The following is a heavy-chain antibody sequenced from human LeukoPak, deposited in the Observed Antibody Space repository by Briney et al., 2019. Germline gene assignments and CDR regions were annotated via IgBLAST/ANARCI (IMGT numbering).Heavy chain of an antibody. CDR1: GFTFSSYA. V-gene: IGHV3-23*01. D-gene: IGHD6-19*01. CDR3: AKGIYSSGWSYFDY. Sequence: GGSRRLSCAASGFTFSSYAMSGVRRAPGKGLEGVSAMSGSGITTYYADSVKGRFTISRDNSKNTLYLQMNSLRAEDTAVYYCAKGIYSSGWSYFDYWGHGTLVTVSS. CDR2: MSGSGITT. J-gene: IGHJ4*01.